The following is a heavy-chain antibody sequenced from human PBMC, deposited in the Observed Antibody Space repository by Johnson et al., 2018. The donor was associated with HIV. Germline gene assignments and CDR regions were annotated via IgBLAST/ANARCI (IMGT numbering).Heavy chain of an antibody. CDR2: IRNGGNT. CDR1: GFTFSSYG. J-gene: IGHJ3*02. CDR3: ARKGDAFDI. V-gene: IGHV3-30*02. Sequence: QVQLVESGGGVVQPGGSLRLSCAASGFTFSSYGMHWVRQAPGKGLEWVAFIRNGGNTDYADSVKGRFTISRDNAKKSLFLQMSSLRAEDTAIYYCARKGDAFDIWGQGTMVTVSS.